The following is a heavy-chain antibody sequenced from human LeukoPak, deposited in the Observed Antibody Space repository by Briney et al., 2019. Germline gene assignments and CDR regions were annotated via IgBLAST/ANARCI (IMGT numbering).Heavy chain of an antibody. CDR3: ARDSSGYSSSAGSYGMDV. V-gene: IGHV4-31*03. J-gene: IGHJ6*02. CDR2: IYYSGST. CDR1: GGSISSGGHY. D-gene: IGHD6-13*01. Sequence: SETLSLTCTVSGGSISSGGHYWSWIRQHPGKGLEWIGYIYYSGSTYYNPSLKSRVTISVDTSKNQFSLKLSSVTAADTAVYYCARDSSGYSSSAGSYGMDVWGQGTTVTVSS.